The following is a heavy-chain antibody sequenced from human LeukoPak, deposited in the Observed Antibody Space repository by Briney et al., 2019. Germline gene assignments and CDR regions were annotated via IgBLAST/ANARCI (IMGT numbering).Heavy chain of an antibody. Sequence: ASVKVSCKVSGYTLTELSMHWVRQAPGKGLEWMGGFDPEDGETIYAQKFQGRVTMTEDTSTDTAYMELSSLRSEDTAVYYCATSTSKEWLLETLEGAFDIWGQGTMVTVSS. CDR1: GYTLTELS. CDR2: FDPEDGET. CDR3: ATSTSKEWLLETLEGAFDI. J-gene: IGHJ3*02. D-gene: IGHD3-3*01. V-gene: IGHV1-24*01.